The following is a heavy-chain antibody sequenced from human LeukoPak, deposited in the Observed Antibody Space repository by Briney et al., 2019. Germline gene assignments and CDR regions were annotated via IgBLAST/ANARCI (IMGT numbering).Heavy chain of an antibody. CDR3: ARGARAIAARLYYYYYMDV. CDR2: INHSGST. Sequence: SETLSLTCAVYGGSFSGYYWSWIRQPPGKGLEWIGEINHSGSTNYNPSLKSRVTISVDASKNQFSLKLSSVTAADTAVYYCARGARAIAARLYYYYYMDVWGKGTTVTVSS. V-gene: IGHV4-34*01. CDR1: GGSFSGYY. D-gene: IGHD6-6*01. J-gene: IGHJ6*03.